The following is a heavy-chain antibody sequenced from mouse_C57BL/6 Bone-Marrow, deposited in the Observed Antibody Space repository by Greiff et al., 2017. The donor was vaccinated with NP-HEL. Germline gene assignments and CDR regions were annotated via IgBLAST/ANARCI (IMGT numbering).Heavy chain of an antibody. D-gene: IGHD1-1*01. CDR1: GFSLSTSGMG. V-gene: IGHV8-12*01. Sequence: QVTLKESGPGILQSSQTLSLTCSFSGFSLSTSGMGVSWIRQPSGKGLEWLAHIYWDDDKRYNPSLKSRLTISKDTSRNQVFLKITSVDTADTATYYCARRRYYYGSSGAAMDYWGQGTSVTVSS. CDR3: ARRRYYYGSSGAAMDY. CDR2: IYWDDDK. J-gene: IGHJ4*01.